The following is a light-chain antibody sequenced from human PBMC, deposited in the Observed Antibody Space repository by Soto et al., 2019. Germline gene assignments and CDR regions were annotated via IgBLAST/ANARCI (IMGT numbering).Light chain of an antibody. CDR2: EVS. Sequence: QSALTQPPSASGSPGQSVTISCTGTSSDVGGYNYVSWYQQHPGKAPKLMIYEVSKRPSGVPDRFSGSKSGNTASLTVSGFQAEDEADYCCISYAGSNNPVVFGGGTQLTVL. V-gene: IGLV2-8*01. CDR1: SSDVGGYNY. CDR3: ISYAGSNNPVV. J-gene: IGLJ2*01.